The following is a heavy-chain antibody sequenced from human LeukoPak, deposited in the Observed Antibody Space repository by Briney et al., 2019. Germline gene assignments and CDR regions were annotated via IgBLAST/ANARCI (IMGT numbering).Heavy chain of an antibody. D-gene: IGHD6-19*01. CDR2: IRYDGSNK. CDR1: GFTFSSYG. V-gene: IGHV3-30*02. J-gene: IGHJ1*01. CDR3: AKDRPLAVAGQLEYFQH. Sequence: QAGGSLRLSCAASGFTFSSYGMHWVRQAPGKGLEWVAFIRYDGSNKYYADSVKGRFTISRDNSKNTLYLQMNSLRAEDTAVYYCAKDRPLAVAGQLEYFQHWGQGTLVTVSS.